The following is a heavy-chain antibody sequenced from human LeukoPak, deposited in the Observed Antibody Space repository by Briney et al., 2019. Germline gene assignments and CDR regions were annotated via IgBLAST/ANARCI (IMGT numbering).Heavy chain of an antibody. Sequence: SETLSLTCTVSGGSISSYYWSWIRQPPGKGLEWIGYIYYSGSTNYNPSLKSRVTISVDTSKSQFSLKLSSVTAADTAVYYCARDSAIAVAGDAFDIWGQGTMVTVSS. J-gene: IGHJ3*02. CDR1: GGSISSYY. V-gene: IGHV4-59*01. CDR3: ARDSAIAVAGDAFDI. CDR2: IYYSGST. D-gene: IGHD6-19*01.